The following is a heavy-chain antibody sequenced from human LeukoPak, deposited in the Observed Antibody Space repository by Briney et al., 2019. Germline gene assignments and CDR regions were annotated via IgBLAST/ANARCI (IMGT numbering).Heavy chain of an antibody. CDR2: ISGSGGST. V-gene: IGHV3-23*01. Sequence: GGSLRLSCSASGFTFSSYAMSWVRQAPGKGLEWVSAISGSGGSTYYADSVKGRFTISRDNSKNTLYLQMNSLRAEDTAVYYCARVPTGSYSVDYWGQGTLVTVSS. CDR3: ARVPTGSYSVDY. D-gene: IGHD1-26*01. J-gene: IGHJ4*02. CDR1: GFTFSSYA.